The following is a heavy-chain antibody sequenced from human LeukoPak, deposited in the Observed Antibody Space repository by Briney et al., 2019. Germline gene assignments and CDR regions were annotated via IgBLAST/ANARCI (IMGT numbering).Heavy chain of an antibody. V-gene: IGHV1-8*01. CDR2: MNPNSGNT. D-gene: IGHD3-10*01. J-gene: IGHJ5*02. Sequence: ASVKVSCKASGYTFTSYDIHWVRQATGQGLEWMGWMNPNSGNTGYAQKFQGRVTMTRNTSISTAYMELSSLRSEDTAVYYCARMAPFYGSGSYYSYNWFDPWGQGTLVTVSS. CDR3: ARMAPFYGSGSYYSYNWFDP. CDR1: GYTFTSYD.